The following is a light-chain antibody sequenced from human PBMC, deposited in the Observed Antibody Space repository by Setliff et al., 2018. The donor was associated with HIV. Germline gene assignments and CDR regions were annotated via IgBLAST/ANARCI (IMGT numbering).Light chain of an antibody. CDR2: WAS. J-gene: IGKJ4*01. CDR1: ESVLYSSNNRNF. V-gene: IGKV4-1*01. Sequence: DIVMTQSPDSLAVSLGERAAINCKSSESVLYSSNNRNFLAWYQQKPGQPPKLLIYWASTRELGVPDRFSGSGSGTDFTLTISSLQADDVAVYFCQQYYSLPLTFGGGTKVDIK. CDR3: QQYYSLPLT.